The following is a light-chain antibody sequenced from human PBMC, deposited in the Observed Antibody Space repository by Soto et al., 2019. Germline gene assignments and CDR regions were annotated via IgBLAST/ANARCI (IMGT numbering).Light chain of an antibody. Sequence: QYALTQPRSVSGSPGQSVTISCTGTSSDVGGYNYVSWYQEQPGKAPKLMIYDVSKRPSGVPDRFSGSKSGNTASLTISGLQAEDEADYYCCSYAGSYSYVFGTGTKVTVL. V-gene: IGLV2-11*01. CDR3: CSYAGSYSYV. J-gene: IGLJ1*01. CDR1: SSDVGGYNY. CDR2: DVS.